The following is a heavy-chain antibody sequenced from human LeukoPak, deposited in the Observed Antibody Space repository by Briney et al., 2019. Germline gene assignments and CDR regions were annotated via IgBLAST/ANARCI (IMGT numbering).Heavy chain of an antibody. J-gene: IGHJ4*02. CDR1: GFTLSAYW. D-gene: IGHD6-19*01. Sequence: GGSLRLSCAASGFTLSAYWMHWVRQAPGKGLEWVSAISGSGGSTYYADSVKGRFTISRDNSKNTLYLQMNSLRAEDTAVYYCAKEGGAVAKNWGQGTLVTVSS. CDR3: AKEGGAVAKN. V-gene: IGHV3-23*01. CDR2: ISGSGGST.